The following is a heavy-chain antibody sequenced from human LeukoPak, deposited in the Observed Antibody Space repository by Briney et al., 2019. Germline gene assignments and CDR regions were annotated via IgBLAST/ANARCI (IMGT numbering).Heavy chain of an antibody. CDR3: ARGMTD. CDR2: IDQSGSI. CDR1: GGSFSGYY. Sequence: SETLSLTCVVYGGSFSGYYRTWIRQPPGKGLEWIGEIDQSGSINYNPSLKSRVTISVDTSKNQFSLKMNSVTAADTAMYYCARGMTDWGQGTLVTVSS. V-gene: IGHV4-34*01. J-gene: IGHJ4*02.